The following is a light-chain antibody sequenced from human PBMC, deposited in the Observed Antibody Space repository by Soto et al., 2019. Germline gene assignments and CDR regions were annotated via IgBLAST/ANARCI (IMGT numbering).Light chain of an antibody. Sequence: EIELTQSPGTLSLSPGERATLSCRASQSISSTYLAWYQQKPGQAPRLLLYGASSRATGIPDRFSGSGSGTDFTLTISRLDPEDFAVYYCQQFGSSPPWTFGQGTKVEIK. CDR2: GAS. V-gene: IGKV3-20*01. CDR3: QQFGSSPPWT. J-gene: IGKJ1*01. CDR1: QSISSTY.